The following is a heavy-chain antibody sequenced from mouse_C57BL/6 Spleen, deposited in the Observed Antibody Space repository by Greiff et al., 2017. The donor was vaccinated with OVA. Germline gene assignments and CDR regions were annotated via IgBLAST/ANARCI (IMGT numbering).Heavy chain of an antibody. D-gene: IGHD1-1*01. CDR2: IYPRDGST. V-gene: IGHV1-85*01. Sequence: VQLQQSGPELVKPGASVKLSCKASGYTFTSYDINWVKQRPGQGLEWIGWIYPRDGSTKYNEKFKGKATLTVDTSSSTAYMELNSLTSENAAVYFCARASGSVYYGRGAWVAYWGQGTLVTVSA. CDR1: GYTFTSYD. CDR3: ARASGSVYYGRGAWVAY. J-gene: IGHJ3*01.